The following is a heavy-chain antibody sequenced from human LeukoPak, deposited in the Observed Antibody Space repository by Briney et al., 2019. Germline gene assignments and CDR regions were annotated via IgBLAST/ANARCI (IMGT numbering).Heavy chain of an antibody. CDR3: ARPLMYYYGSETYFWFDP. CDR1: GFTFSSYA. J-gene: IGHJ5*02. V-gene: IGHV3-48*01. D-gene: IGHD3-10*01. CDR2: IGPSGTAI. Sequence: GGSLRLSCAASGFTFSSYAMNWVRQAPGRGLEWVSYIGPSGTAIYYADSVKGRFTISRDNAKNSLSLQMNSLRAEDTAVYYCARPLMYYYGSETYFWFDPWGQGTLVTVSS.